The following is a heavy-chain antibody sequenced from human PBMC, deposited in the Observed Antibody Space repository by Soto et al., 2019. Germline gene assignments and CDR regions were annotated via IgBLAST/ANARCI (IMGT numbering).Heavy chain of an antibody. CDR1: CGSIIGSY. J-gene: IGHJ4*02. V-gene: IGHV4-59*01. CDR3: AGGRLRYFDWLYSLGY. CDR2: IYYTGSA. D-gene: IGHD3-9*01. Sequence: PSETLSLTRSVSCGSIIGSYWIWIRQPPGKELELVAYIYYTGSAYYNPSLKSRLSMSIDTSKNQFSLKMTSVTDADTAMYYCAGGRLRYFDWLYSLGYWGQGTLVTVSS.